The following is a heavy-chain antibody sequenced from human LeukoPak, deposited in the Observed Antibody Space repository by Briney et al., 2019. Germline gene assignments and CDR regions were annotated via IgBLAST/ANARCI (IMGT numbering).Heavy chain of an antibody. CDR1: GGSFSGYY. D-gene: IGHD2-2*01. V-gene: IGHV4-34*01. CDR3: ARWGRDIVVVPAASSAYYYYYYMDV. J-gene: IGHJ6*03. CDR2: IKHSGSS. Sequence: PSETLSLTCAVYGGSFSGYYWSWIRQPPGKGLEWIGEIKHSGSSNYNPSLKSRVTISLETSKNQFSLKLSSVTAADTAVYYCARWGRDIVVVPAASSAYYYYYYMDVWGKGTTVTISS.